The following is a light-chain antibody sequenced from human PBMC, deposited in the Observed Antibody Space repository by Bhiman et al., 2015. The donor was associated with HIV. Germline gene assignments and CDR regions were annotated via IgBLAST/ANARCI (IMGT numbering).Light chain of an antibody. J-gene: IGLJ1*01. CDR2: GNT. CDR1: SSNIGNNY. CDR3: QSYDNSLSALV. Sequence: QSLLTQPPSVSAAPGQKVTISCSESSSNIGNNYVSWYQQLPGTAPKLLIYGNTNRPSGVPDRFSGSKSGTSASLAITGLQAEDEADYFCQSYDNSLSALVFGTGTKVSVL. V-gene: IGLV1-40*01.